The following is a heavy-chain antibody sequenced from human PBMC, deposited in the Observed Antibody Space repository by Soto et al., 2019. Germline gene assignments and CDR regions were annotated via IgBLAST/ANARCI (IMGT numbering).Heavy chain of an antibody. CDR3: ALGCDGNCYSKLGDH. Sequence: ASVKVSCKTARSNFNKYYFTWVRQAPVQGLEWMVWINPNSGKTGFAQKFQGRVSMTRDTSTGTVFMELISLKSEDTGVYYCALGCDGNCYSKLGDHWG. D-gene: IGHD2-21*02. CDR2: INPNSGKT. J-gene: IGHJ4*01. V-gene: IGHV1-8*01. CDR1: RSNFNKYY.